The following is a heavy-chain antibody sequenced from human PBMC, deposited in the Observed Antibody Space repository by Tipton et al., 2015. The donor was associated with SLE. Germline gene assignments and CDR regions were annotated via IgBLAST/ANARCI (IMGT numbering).Heavy chain of an antibody. CDR2: ISTYNGNT. CDR3: ARSGDLDF. J-gene: IGHJ4*02. D-gene: IGHD7-27*01. Sequence: QPVQSGAEVKKPGSSVKVSCKASGGIFSSYAISWVRQAPGQGLEWMGWISTYNGNTHYAQNLQGRVTMTRDTSTSTAYMELSSLASDDTAVYYCARSGDLDFWGQGTQVTVSS. V-gene: IGHV1-18*01. CDR1: GGIFSSYA.